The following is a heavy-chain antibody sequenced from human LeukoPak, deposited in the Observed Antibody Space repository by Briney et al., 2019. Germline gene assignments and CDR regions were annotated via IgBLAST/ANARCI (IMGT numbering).Heavy chain of an antibody. D-gene: IGHD3-10*01. CDR3: ASSSLGSGISFDP. CDR2: IIPIFGTA. V-gene: IGHV1-69*05. J-gene: IGHJ5*02. Sequence: SVKVSCKASGGTFSSYAISLVRQAPGQGLEWMGGIIPIFGTANYAQKFQGRVTITTDESTSTAYMELSSLRSEDTAVYYCASSSLGSGISFDPWGQGTLVTVSS. CDR1: GGTFSSYA.